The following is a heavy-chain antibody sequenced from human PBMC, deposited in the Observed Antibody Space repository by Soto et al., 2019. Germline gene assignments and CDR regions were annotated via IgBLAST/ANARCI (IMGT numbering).Heavy chain of an antibody. CDR3: ARSTWGYAFDT. Sequence: QVQLQESGPGLVKPSETLSLTCTVSGGYINSHYWTWIRQPPGKGLEWIGYIYYSGSTNYNLSLRPLRTISTDKSKSPFSLRVNSLTAADTAVYYCARSTWGYAFDTWGQGAVVTGSS. J-gene: IGHJ3*02. V-gene: IGHV4-59*08. CDR1: GGYINSHY. D-gene: IGHD3-16*01. CDR2: IYYSGST.